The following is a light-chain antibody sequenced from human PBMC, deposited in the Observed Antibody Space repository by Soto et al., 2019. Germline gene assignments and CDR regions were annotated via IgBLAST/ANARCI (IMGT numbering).Light chain of an antibody. V-gene: IGKV1-33*01. CDR1: QDISNY. J-gene: IGKJ5*01. CDR2: DAS. CDR3: QQYDNLPIT. Sequence: DIQVTQSQSSLSASVGDRVTITCQASQDISNYLNWYQQKPGKAPKLLIYDASNLETGVPSRFSGSGSGTDFTFTISSLQPEDIATYYCQQYDNLPITFGHGHDWRL.